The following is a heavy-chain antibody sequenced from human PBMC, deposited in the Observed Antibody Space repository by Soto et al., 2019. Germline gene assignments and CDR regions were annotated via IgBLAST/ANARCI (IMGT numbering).Heavy chain of an antibody. V-gene: IGHV3-23*01. CDR3: AKAPTFFGVLTLDC. CDR2: ISGSGDNT. J-gene: IGHJ4*02. CDR1: GFTFSSYA. D-gene: IGHD3-3*01. Sequence: EVQLLESGGGLVQPGGSLRLSCAASGFTFSSYAMSWVRQAPGKGLEWVSAISGSGDNTYYADSVKGRFTISRDNSKNTLYLQMTSLRAEDTAVYYCAKAPTFFGVLTLDCWGQGTLVTVSS.